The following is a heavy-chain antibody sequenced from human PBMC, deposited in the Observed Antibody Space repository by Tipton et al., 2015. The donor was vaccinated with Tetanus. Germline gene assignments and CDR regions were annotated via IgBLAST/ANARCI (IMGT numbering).Heavy chain of an antibody. V-gene: IGHV3-30*18. CDR3: AKEFQRARIRFFDS. D-gene: IGHD2-15*01. CDR1: GFRFSYSG. J-gene: IGHJ4*02. Sequence: QEQLVQSGGGVVQPGRSLRLSCAASGFRFSYSGMHWVRQAPGKGLEWVAVIAFDGKNERYADSVKGRFIISRDNTKYPQYLQMNSLRPEDTAVYYCAKEFQRARIRFFDSWGQGTQVTASS. CDR2: IAFDGKNE.